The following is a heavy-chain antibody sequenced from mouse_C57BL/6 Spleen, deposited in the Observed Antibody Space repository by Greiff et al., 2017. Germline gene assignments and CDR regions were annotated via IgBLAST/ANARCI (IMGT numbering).Heavy chain of an antibody. Sequence: EVQVVESGGGLVKPGGSLKLSCAASGFTFSDYGMHWVRQAPEKGLEWVAYISSGSSTIYYADTVKGRFTISRDNAKNTLFLQMTSLRSEDTAMYYCAREDYGSSYDYAMDYWGQGTSVTVSS. CDR2: ISSGSSTI. D-gene: IGHD1-1*01. CDR3: AREDYGSSYDYAMDY. CDR1: GFTFSDYG. V-gene: IGHV5-17*01. J-gene: IGHJ4*01.